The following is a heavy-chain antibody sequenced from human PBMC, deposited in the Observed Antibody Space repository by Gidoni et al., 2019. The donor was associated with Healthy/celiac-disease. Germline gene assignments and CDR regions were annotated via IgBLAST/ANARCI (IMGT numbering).Heavy chain of an antibody. Sequence: EVQLVETGGGLIQPGGSLRLSCAASGFTVSSNYMGWVRQAPGKGLEWVSVIYSGGSTYYADSVKGRFTISRDNSKNTLYLQMNSLRAEDTAVYYCARFHGYCSSTSCSDAFDIWGQGTMVTVSS. CDR1: GFTVSSNY. V-gene: IGHV3-53*02. CDR3: ARFHGYCSSTSCSDAFDI. J-gene: IGHJ3*02. CDR2: IYSGGST. D-gene: IGHD2-2*01.